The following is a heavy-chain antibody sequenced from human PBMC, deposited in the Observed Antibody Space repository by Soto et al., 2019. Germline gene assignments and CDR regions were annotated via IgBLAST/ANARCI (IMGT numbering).Heavy chain of an antibody. D-gene: IGHD3-9*01. J-gene: IGHJ6*02. V-gene: IGHV3-7*01. CDR2: IRKDGSEK. Sequence: GGSLRLSCAASGFTFSSYWMSWVRQAPGKGLEWVANIRKDGSEKYYVDSVKGRFTISRDNAKNSLYLQMNSLRAEDTAVYYCARDWTAPSYFDILTGYYSYGMYVWGQGTTVTVSS. CDR3: ARDWTAPSYFDILTGYYSYGMYV. CDR1: GFTFSSYW.